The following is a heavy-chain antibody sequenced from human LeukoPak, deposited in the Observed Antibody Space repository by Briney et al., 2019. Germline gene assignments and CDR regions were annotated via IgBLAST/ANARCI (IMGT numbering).Heavy chain of an antibody. CDR3: ERELHSSTWDYYYMDV. D-gene: IGHD2-2*01. Sequence: PGGSLRLSCAASGFTFSNYYMNWIRQAPGKGLEWVSSITSTGVTIYYADSVKGRFTMSRDNAKNSLYLQMNSLRGEDTAVYFCERELHSSTWDYYYMDVWGKGTTVAVSS. CDR2: ITSTGVTI. V-gene: IGHV3-11*01. J-gene: IGHJ6*03. CDR1: GFTFSNYY.